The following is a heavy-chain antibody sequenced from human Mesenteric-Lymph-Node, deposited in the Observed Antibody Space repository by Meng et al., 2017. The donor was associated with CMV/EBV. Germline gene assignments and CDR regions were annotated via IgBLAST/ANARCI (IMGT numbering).Heavy chain of an antibody. CDR2: ISGDGGRT. Sequence: GESLKISCAASGFTFKNCAMSWVRQAPGKGLEWVSTISGDGGRTYFADSVKGRFTISRDNSKNTVYLQMNSLRPEDTAVYYCAKGDSTVRNYYYYGMDVWGQGTTVTVSS. V-gene: IGHV3-23*01. J-gene: IGHJ6*02. CDR3: AKGDSTVRNYYYYGMDV. CDR1: GFTFKNCA. D-gene: IGHD2-2*01.